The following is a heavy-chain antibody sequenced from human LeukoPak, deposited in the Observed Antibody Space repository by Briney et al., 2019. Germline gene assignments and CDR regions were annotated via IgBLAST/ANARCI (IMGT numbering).Heavy chain of an antibody. D-gene: IGHD5-18*01. J-gene: IGHJ4*02. V-gene: IGHV3-7*01. CDR3: ARLWGDATIYDY. CDR2: INQDASTR. CDR1: GFIFSDFW. Sequence: GGSLRLSCAASGFIFSDFWMSWVRQAPGKGLEWVATINQDASTRHYLDSVKGRFTVSRDNAESSLYLQTNSLRAEDTAMYYCARLWGDATIYDYWGQGTLVTVSS.